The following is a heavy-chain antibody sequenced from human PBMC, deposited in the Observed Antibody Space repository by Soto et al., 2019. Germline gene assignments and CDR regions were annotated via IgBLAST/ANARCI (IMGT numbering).Heavy chain of an antibody. CDR1: GGSISSRSYF. CDR3: VRQAVDEGYSSGWYFDS. J-gene: IGHJ4*02. Sequence: QLQLQESGPGLVKPSETLFLTCTVSGGSISSRSYFWGWIRQPPGKGMEWIGSVSYTVRTYYNPSLKSRLTMSVDPSKNQFFLKLSSVTAADTAVYYCVRQAVDEGYSSGWYFDSWGQGTLVTVSS. CDR2: VSYTVRT. V-gene: IGHV4-39*01. D-gene: IGHD6-19*01.